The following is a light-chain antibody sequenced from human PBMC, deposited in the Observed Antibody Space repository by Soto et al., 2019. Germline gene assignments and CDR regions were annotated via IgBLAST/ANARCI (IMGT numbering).Light chain of an antibody. J-gene: IGKJ5*01. CDR1: QSISSY. V-gene: IGKV1-39*01. Sequence: DIQMTQSPSSLSASVGDRVTITCRASQSISSYLNWYQQKPGKAPKLLIYAASSLQSGVPARFSGSGSGTEFTLPISSLQPEDVVTYYCQQSYSTPITFGQGTRLEIK. CDR3: QQSYSTPIT. CDR2: AAS.